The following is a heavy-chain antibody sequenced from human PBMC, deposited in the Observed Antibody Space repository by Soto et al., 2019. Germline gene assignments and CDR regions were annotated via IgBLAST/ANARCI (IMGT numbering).Heavy chain of an antibody. J-gene: IGHJ5*02. CDR3: AKGSRVRYFDWLHGGWFDP. CDR2: IWYDGSNK. Sequence: QVQLVESGGGVVQPGRSLRLSCAASSVTFSSYGMHWVRQAPGKGLEWVAVIWYDGSNKYYADSVKGRFTISRDYSENTLYLQVTSLRAEDTAVYYCAKGSRVRYFDWLHGGWFDPWCQGTLVTVSS. CDR1: SVTFSSYG. V-gene: IGHV3-33*06. D-gene: IGHD3-9*01.